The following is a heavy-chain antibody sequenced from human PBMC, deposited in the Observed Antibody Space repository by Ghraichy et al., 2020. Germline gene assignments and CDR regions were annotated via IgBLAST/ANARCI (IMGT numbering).Heavy chain of an antibody. CDR1: GFTFSSYA. CDR2: ISYDGSNK. CDR3: ARGIEYSSSSNY. J-gene: IGHJ4*02. Sequence: GGSLRLSCAASGFTFSSYAIHWVRQAPGKGLEWVAVISYDGSNKYYADSVKGRFTISRDNSKYTLYLQMNSLRPEDTAVYYCARGIEYSSSSNYWGQGTLVTVSS. V-gene: IGHV3-30-3*01. D-gene: IGHD6-6*01.